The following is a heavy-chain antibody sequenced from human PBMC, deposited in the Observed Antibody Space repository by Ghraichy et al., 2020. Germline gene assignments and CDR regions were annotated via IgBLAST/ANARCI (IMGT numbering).Heavy chain of an antibody. CDR2: ISDSGST. D-gene: IGHD3-16*01. J-gene: IGHJ4*02. V-gene: IGHV4-4*02. CDR1: GGSISGNVW. Sequence: SETLSLTCAVSGGSISGNVWWSWVRQPPGKGLEWIGEISDSGSTTYNPSLMSRVTISVEKSKNQFSLNMRSVTAADTAVYYCARTGVRGSYYDFWGQGILVTVSS. CDR3: ARTGVRGSYYDF.